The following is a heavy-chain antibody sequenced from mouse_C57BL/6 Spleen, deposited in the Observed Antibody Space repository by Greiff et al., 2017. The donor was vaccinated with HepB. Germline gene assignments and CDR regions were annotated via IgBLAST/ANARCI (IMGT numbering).Heavy chain of an antibody. J-gene: IGHJ2*01. CDR1: GYTFTSYW. V-gene: IGHV1-74*01. Sequence: QVQLQQPGAELVKPGASVKVSCKASGYTFTSYWMHWVKQRPGQGLEWIGRIHPSDSDTNYNQKFKGKATLTVDKSSSTAYMQLSSQTSEDSAVYYCASRIYYDYDDLYFDYWGQGTTLTVSS. CDR2: IHPSDSDT. D-gene: IGHD2-4*01. CDR3: ASRIYYDYDDLYFDY.